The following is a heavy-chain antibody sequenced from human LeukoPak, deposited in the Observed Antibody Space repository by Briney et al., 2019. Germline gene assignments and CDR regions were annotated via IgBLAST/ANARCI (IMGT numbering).Heavy chain of an antibody. Sequence: ASVKVSCKASGYTFTSYAMHWVRQAPGQRLEWMGWINAGNGNTKYSQEFQGRVTITRDTSASTAYMELSSLRSEDMAVYYCARSGSGSYYVFYDAFDIWGPGTMVTVSS. D-gene: IGHD3-10*01. CDR2: INAGNGNT. CDR3: ARSGSGSYYVFYDAFDI. V-gene: IGHV1-3*03. J-gene: IGHJ3*02. CDR1: GYTFTSYA.